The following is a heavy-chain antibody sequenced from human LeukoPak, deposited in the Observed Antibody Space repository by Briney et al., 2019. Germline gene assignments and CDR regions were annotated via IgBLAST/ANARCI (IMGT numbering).Heavy chain of an antibody. CDR3: ARDLFGYDSSCYYRIFDY. Sequence: SETLSLTCTVSGGSISSYYWSWIRQPPGKGLEWIGYIYYSGSTNYNPSLKSRVTISVDTPKNQFSLKLSSVTAADTAVYYCARDLFGYDSSCYYRIFDYWGQGTLVTVSS. D-gene: IGHD3-22*01. CDR1: GGSISSYY. V-gene: IGHV4-59*01. CDR2: IYYSGST. J-gene: IGHJ4*02.